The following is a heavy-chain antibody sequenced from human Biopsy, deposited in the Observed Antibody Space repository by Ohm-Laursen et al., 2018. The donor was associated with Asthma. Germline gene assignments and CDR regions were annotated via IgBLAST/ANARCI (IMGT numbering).Heavy chain of an antibody. J-gene: IGHJ4*02. CDR3: ARGDSSNWSHYYFDY. CDR1: GFAVSRDY. Sequence: GSLRLSCTAAGFAVSRDYMFWVRQAPGKGLEWVSVIYSGGTSHTADSVRGRFTISRDHSKNTLYLQMHSLRAEDTAVYYCARGDSSNWSHYYFDYWGQGTLVTVSS. CDR2: IYSGGTS. D-gene: IGHD3-22*01. V-gene: IGHV3-53*01.